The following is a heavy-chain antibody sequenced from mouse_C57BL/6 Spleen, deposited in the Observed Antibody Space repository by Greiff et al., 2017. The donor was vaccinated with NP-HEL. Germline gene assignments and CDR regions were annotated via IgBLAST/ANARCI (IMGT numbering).Heavy chain of an antibody. CDR2: IRLKSDNYAT. D-gene: IGHD2-4*01. CDR1: GFTFSNYW. J-gene: IGHJ3*01. V-gene: IGHV6-3*01. CDR3: TEGDYDYLAWFAY. Sequence: EVKVEESGGGLVQPGGSMKLSCVASGFTFSNYWMNWVRQSPEKGLEWVAQIRLKSDNYATHYAESVKGRFTISRDDSKSSVYLQMNSLRAEDTGIYYCTEGDYDYLAWFAYWGQGTLVTVSA.